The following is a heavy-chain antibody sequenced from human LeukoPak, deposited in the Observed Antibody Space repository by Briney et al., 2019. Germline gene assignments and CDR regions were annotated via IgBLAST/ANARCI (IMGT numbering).Heavy chain of an antibody. D-gene: IGHD3-3*01. CDR3: ARDTDDFQGLDI. V-gene: IGHV3-48*03. CDR2: ISSSGSTI. J-gene: IGHJ3*02. Sequence: TGGSLRLSCAASGFTFSSYEMNWVRQAPGKGLEWVSYISSSGSTIYYADSVKGRFTISRASTENSLYLQMNSLRVEDTAVYYCARDTDDFQGLDIWGQGTVVTVSS. CDR1: GFTFSSYE.